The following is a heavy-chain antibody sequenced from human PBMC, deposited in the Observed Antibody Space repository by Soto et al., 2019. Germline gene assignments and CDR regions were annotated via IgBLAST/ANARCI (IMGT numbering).Heavy chain of an antibody. CDR2: ISYDGSHK. D-gene: IGHD6-19*01. V-gene: IGHV3-30*18. CDR1: GFTFSSFG. CDR3: VKDPEGGGSGWFAHFDG. J-gene: IGHJ4*02. Sequence: QVQLVESGGGVVQPWRSLRLSCAASGFTFSSFGMHWVRQAPGKGLEWVAVISYDGSHKYYADSVKGRFTISRDNSKKTLYLQMNSLRVEDAAVYYCVKDPEGGGSGWFAHFDGWGQGTLVTVSS.